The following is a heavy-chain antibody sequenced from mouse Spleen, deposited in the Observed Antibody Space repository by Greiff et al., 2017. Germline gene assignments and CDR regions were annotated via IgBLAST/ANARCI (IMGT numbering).Heavy chain of an antibody. CDR1: GFSLSTSGMG. D-gene: IGHD1-1*01. V-gene: IGHV8-12*01. CDR2: IYWDDDK. Sequence: QVTLKESGPGILQSSQTLSLTCSFSGFSLSTSGMGVSWIRQPSGKGLEWLAHIYWDDDKRYNPSLKSRLTISKDTSRNQVFLKITSVDTADTATYYCARERAFFITTVGWYFDVWGAGTTVTVSS. J-gene: IGHJ1*01. CDR3: ARERAFFITTVGWYFDV.